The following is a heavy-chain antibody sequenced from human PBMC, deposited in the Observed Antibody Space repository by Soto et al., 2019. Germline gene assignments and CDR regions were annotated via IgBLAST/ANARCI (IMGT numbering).Heavy chain of an antibody. V-gene: IGHV1-3*01. CDR1: GYSFTTYV. Sequence: ASVKVACKASGYSFTTYVMHWVRQAPGQRLEWMGWINAGNGNTKYSQKFQGRVTITRDTSATTAYMDLSSLRSEDTAVYYCARDXSMVGGVIPTYYYGMDVWGQGTTVTVSS. CDR2: INAGNGNT. D-gene: IGHD3-10*01. J-gene: IGHJ6*02. CDR3: ARDXSMVGGVIPTYYYGMDV.